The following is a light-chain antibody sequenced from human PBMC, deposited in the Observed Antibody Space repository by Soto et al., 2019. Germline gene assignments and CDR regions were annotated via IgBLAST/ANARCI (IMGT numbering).Light chain of an antibody. CDR2: EVS. Sequence: QSVLTQPASVSGSPGQSITISCTGTSSDVGGYNYVSWYQQHPGKAPKLMIYEVSNRPSGVSNRFSGSKSANTASLTISGLQAEDGADYYCSSYTSSSTVVFGGGTKVTVL. CDR3: SSYTSSSTVV. J-gene: IGLJ2*01. CDR1: SSDVGGYNY. V-gene: IGLV2-14*01.